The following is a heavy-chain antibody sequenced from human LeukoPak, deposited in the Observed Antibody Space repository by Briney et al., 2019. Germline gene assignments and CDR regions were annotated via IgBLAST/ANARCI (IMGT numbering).Heavy chain of an antibody. CDR2: VSTSGGST. V-gene: IGHV3-23*01. D-gene: IGHD3-22*01. CDR3: AKQAYDSPRTDFDY. J-gene: IGHJ4*02. CDR1: GLTFSRYA. Sequence: GGSLRLSRAASGLTFSRYAMSWVRQAPGKGLEWVSGVSTSGGSTYYADSVKGRFTISRDNSKNTLHLQMNSLRAEDTAIYYCAKQAYDSPRTDFDYWGQGTLVTVSS.